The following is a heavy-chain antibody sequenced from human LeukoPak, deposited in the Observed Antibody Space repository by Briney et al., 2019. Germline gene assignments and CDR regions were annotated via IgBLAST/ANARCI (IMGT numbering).Heavy chain of an antibody. J-gene: IGHJ6*03. D-gene: IGHD3-9*01. Sequence: GGSLRLSCAASGFTFSSYWMHWVRQAPGKGLVWVSRINSDGSSTSYADSVKGRFTISRDNARNTLYLQMNSLRAEDTAVYYCARSYYDILTGYYGWYYYYYMDVWGKGTTVTVSS. CDR1: GFTFSSYW. CDR3: ARSYYDILTGYYGWYYYYYMDV. CDR2: INSDGSST. V-gene: IGHV3-74*01.